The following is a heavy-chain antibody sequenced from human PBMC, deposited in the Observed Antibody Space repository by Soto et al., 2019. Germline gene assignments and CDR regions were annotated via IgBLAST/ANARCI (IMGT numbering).Heavy chain of an antibody. Sequence: SVKVYCKASGYTFSSSAMQWVRKARGQRLEWIGWIVVGSGNTNYAQKFQERVTITRDMSTSTAYMELSSLRSEDTAVYYCAAEYYYDSSGYYRDAFDIWGQGTMVTVSS. J-gene: IGHJ3*02. CDR3: AAEYYYDSSGYYRDAFDI. CDR2: IVVGSGNT. V-gene: IGHV1-58*02. CDR1: GYTFSSSA. D-gene: IGHD3-22*01.